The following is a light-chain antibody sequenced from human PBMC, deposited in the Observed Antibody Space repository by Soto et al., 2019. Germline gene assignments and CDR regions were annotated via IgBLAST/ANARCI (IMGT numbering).Light chain of an antibody. CDR1: QSISSNY. Sequence: LTHSTCALSLSTGERATLSYSASQSISSNYLAWYQHKPGQAPRLVIYDASSKATGTPDRFSGSGSATDFTLTICILEPEDFAVYYCQYGWSSHSNTFGQGTRLEIK. J-gene: IGKJ5*01. V-gene: IGKV3-20*01. CDR2: DAS. CDR3: QYGWSSHSNT.